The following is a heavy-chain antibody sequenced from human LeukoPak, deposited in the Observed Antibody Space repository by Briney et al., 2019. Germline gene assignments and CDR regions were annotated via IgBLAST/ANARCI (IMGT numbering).Heavy chain of an antibody. D-gene: IGHD2-2*02. CDR2: IGAYNGNT. Sequence: ASVKVSFKASGYTFTSYGISWVRQAPGQGLGWMGWIGAYNGNTNYAQKLQGRVTMTTDTSTSTAYMELRSLRSDDTAVYYCARWYQLLYGNAFDIWGQGTMVTVSS. CDR3: ARWYQLLYGNAFDI. CDR1: GYTFTSYG. J-gene: IGHJ3*02. V-gene: IGHV1-18*01.